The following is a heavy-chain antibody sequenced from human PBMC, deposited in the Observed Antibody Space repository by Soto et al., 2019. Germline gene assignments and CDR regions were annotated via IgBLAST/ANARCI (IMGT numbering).Heavy chain of an antibody. D-gene: IGHD1-1*01. V-gene: IGHV4-39*01. CDR1: GGSISSSSYY. CDR3: ARGTNYYYYGMDV. Sequence: PSETLSLTCTVSGGSISSSSYYWGWIRQPPGKGLEWIGSIYYSGSTYYNPSLKSRVTISVDTSKNQFSLKLSSVTAADTAVYYCARGTNYYYYGMDVWGQGTTVTVSS. CDR2: IYYSGST. J-gene: IGHJ6*02.